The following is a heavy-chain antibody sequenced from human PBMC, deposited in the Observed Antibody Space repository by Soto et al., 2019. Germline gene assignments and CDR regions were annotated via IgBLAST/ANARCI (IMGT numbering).Heavy chain of an antibody. CDR2: INHSGIT. CDR1: GGSFSGYY. V-gene: IGHV4-34*01. D-gene: IGHD3-10*01. Sequence: SETLSLTCAVYGGSFSGYYWSWIRQPPGKGLERIGEINHSGITNYNPSLKSRVSISVGTSNNQFSLKLNSVTAADTAVYFCARGRGDGYNQHWYFDLWGRGTMVTV. J-gene: IGHJ2*01. CDR3: ARGRGDGYNQHWYFDL.